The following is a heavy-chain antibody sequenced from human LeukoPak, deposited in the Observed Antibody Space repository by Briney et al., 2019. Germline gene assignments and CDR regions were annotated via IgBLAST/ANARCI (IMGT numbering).Heavy chain of an antibody. CDR1: GGSFTGYY. Sequence: SETLSLTCAVYGGSFTGYYWSWIRQPPGKGLEWIGEINHSGSTNYNPSLKRRVTISVDPSKNQFSLKLSSVTAADTAVYYCARYYYDSSGSNLDYWGQGTLVTVSS. D-gene: IGHD3-22*01. V-gene: IGHV4-34*01. J-gene: IGHJ4*02. CDR3: ARYYYDSSGSNLDY. CDR2: INHSGST.